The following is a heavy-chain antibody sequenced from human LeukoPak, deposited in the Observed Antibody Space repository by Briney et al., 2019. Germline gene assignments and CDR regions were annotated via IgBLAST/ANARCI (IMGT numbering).Heavy chain of an antibody. CDR3: ARDQGSIPLDS. V-gene: IGHV3-7*01. D-gene: IGHD6-13*01. CDR1: GFTFSGYW. CDR2: IKQDGDEK. Sequence: GGSLRLSCAASGFTFSGYWMSWVRQAPGKGLEWVANIKQDGDEKHYVDSVKGRFTISRDNAKNPLFLQMTSLRDEDTAVYYCARDQGSIPLDSWGQGTLVTVSS. J-gene: IGHJ4*02.